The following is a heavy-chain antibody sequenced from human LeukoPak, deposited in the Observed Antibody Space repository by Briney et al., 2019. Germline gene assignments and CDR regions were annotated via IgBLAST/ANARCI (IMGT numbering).Heavy chain of an antibody. J-gene: IGHJ5*02. CDR2: INPDGSQR. CDR1: GFTFSLYW. Sequence: GGSLRLSCAASGFTFSLYWMTWVRQSPGKGLESVADINPDGSQRYSVDSVKGRFTISRDNAKNSLFLQMNSLRAEDTAVYYCVRQMIRFWFDPWGQGTQVTVSS. D-gene: IGHD3-16*01. V-gene: IGHV3-7*01. CDR3: VRQMIRFWFDP.